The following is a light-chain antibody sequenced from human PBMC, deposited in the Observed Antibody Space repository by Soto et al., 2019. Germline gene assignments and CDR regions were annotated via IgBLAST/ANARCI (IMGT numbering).Light chain of an antibody. CDR2: AES. CDR3: QQSFSFPSP. J-gene: IGKJ4*01. V-gene: IGKV1-39*01. Sequence: DIQMTQSPSSLSASVGDRVTITCLAIQSISDSLNWYQHKPGTAPKLLIYAESSLQSGVASSISGGGSGTDFTRTIRSLQPEDFGTYFFQQSFSFPSPFGGGTKVQIK. CDR1: QSISDS.